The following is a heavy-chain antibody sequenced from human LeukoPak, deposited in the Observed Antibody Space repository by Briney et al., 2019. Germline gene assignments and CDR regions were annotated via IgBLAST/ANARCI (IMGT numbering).Heavy chain of an antibody. CDR3: ASPSHGSSGYRY. D-gene: IGHD3-22*01. Sequence: GGSLRLSCAASGFTFSSYSMNWVRQAPGKGLEWVSSISSSSSYIYYADSVKGRFTISRDNAKNSLYPQMNSLRAEDTAVYYCASPSHGSSGYRYWGQGTLVTVSS. J-gene: IGHJ4*02. CDR2: ISSSSSYI. V-gene: IGHV3-21*01. CDR1: GFTFSSYS.